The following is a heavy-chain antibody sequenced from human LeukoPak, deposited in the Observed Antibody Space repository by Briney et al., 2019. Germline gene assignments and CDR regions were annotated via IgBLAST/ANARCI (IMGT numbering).Heavy chain of an antibody. CDR3: ARRITIAAAGWGYGMDV. J-gene: IGHJ6*02. CDR2: IRHDGSDK. Sequence: HSGGSLRLSCAASGSTFSIYNMNWVRQAPGKGLEWVANIRHDGSDKKYVDSVKGRFTISRDNAENLLFLQMNSLRAEDTAVYYCARRITIAAAGWGYGMDVWGQGTTVTVSS. CDR1: GSTFSIYN. V-gene: IGHV3-7*03. D-gene: IGHD6-13*01.